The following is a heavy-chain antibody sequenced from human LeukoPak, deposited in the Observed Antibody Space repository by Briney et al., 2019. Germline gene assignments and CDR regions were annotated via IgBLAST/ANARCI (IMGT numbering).Heavy chain of an antibody. CDR3: ARDLGYSSDI. CDR1: GFTFSRNW. Sequence: PGGSLRLSCVASGFTFSRNWMHWVRQAPGKGLVWVSHINVDGSSTNYADSVKGRFTISRDNAKNTLSLQMSSLRADDTAVYYCARDLGYSSDIWGQGTMVTVSS. J-gene: IGHJ3*02. D-gene: IGHD6-13*01. CDR2: INVDGSST. V-gene: IGHV3-74*01.